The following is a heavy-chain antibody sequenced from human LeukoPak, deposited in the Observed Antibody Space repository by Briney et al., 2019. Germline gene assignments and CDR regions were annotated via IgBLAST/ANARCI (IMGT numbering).Heavy chain of an antibody. CDR3: ARGGARQQLVENYFDY. CDR1: GFTFSTYA. CDR2: INTRGGYT. Sequence: PGGSLRLSCAASGFTFSTYAMSWVRQAPGKGLEWVSTINTRGGYTYYAGSVKGRFTISRDNSKNTLFLQMNSLRAEDTAVYYCARGGARQQLVENYFDYWGQGTLVTVSS. J-gene: IGHJ4*02. V-gene: IGHV3-23*01. D-gene: IGHD6-13*01.